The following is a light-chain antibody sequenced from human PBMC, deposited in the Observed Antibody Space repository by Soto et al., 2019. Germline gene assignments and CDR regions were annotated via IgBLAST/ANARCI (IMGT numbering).Light chain of an antibody. CDR2: GAS. V-gene: IGKV3-15*01. J-gene: IGKJ2*01. CDR1: QSVNNN. CDR3: QQYNNWPPNT. Sequence: EIILTQSPASLSVSPGERATLSCRASQSVNNNLAWYQQKRGQAPRLLIYGASTRAIGIPRRFRGSGSATEFTLTITSLQSEDFAVYFCQQYNNWPPNTFGQGNKLEIK.